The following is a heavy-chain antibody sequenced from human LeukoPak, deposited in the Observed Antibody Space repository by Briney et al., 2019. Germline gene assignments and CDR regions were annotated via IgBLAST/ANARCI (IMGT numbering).Heavy chain of an antibody. CDR3: ARGGDLYSSSSSYFDY. V-gene: IGHV4-59*01. D-gene: IGHD6-6*01. J-gene: IGHJ4*02. CDR2: IYYSGST. Sequence: SETLSLTCTVSGGSISSYYWSWIRQPPGKGLEYIGYIYYSGSTNYNPSLKSRVTISVDTSKNQFSLKLSSVTAADTAVYYCARGGDLYSSSSSYFDYWGQGTLVTVSS. CDR1: GGSISSYY.